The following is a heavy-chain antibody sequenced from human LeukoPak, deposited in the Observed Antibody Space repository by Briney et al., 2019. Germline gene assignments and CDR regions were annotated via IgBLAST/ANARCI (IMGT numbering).Heavy chain of an antibody. CDR3: ARQVVAGTEGAYYFDY. CDR1: GYSFTSYW. J-gene: IGHJ4*02. D-gene: IGHD6-19*01. V-gene: IGHV5-51*01. Sequence: GESLKISCKGSGYSFTSYWIGWVRQMPGKGLEWMGIIYPGDSDTRYSPSFQGQVTISADKSISTAYLQWSSLKASDTAMYYCARQVVAGTEGAYYFDYWGQGTLVTVFS. CDR2: IYPGDSDT.